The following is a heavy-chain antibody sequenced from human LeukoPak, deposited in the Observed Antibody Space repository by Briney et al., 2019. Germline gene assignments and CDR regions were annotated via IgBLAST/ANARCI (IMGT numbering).Heavy chain of an antibody. D-gene: IGHD3-3*01. Sequence: SQTLSLTCVVSGGSISSGGYSWSWIRQPPGKGLEWIGYIYYSGSTYYNPSLKSRVTISVDTSKNQFSLKLSSVAAADTAVYYCAREVTIFGVLPYFDYWGQGTLVTVSS. J-gene: IGHJ4*02. CDR2: IYYSGST. CDR3: AREVTIFGVLPYFDY. V-gene: IGHV4-30-4*07. CDR1: GGSISSGGYS.